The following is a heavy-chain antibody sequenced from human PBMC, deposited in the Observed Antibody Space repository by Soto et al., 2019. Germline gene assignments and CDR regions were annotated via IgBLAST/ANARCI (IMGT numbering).Heavy chain of an antibody. CDR2: TYCRSKWYN. CDR3: ARGALYSSSWYIGGSYYYYGMDV. J-gene: IGHJ6*02. Sequence: SQTLSLTCAISGDSVSSNSAAWNWIRQSPSRGLEWLGRTYCRSKWYNDYAVSVKSRITINPDTSKNQFSLQLNSVTPEDTAVYYCARGALYSSSWYIGGSYYYYGMDVWGQGTTVTVSS. CDR1: GDSVSSNSAA. V-gene: IGHV6-1*01. D-gene: IGHD6-13*01.